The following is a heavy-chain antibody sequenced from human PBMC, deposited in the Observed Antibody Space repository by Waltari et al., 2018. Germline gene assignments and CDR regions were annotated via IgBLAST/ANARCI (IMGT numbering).Heavy chain of an antibody. CDR3: ARDPYNWNDEDPGY. CDR1: GFTFSSYS. Sequence: EVQLVESWGGLVKPGGSLRLSCAASGFTFSSYSMNWVRQAPGKGLEWVSSISSSSSYIYYADSVKGRFTISRDNAKNSLYLQMNSLRAEDTAVYYCARDPYNWNDEDPGYWGQGTLVTVSS. V-gene: IGHV3-21*01. CDR2: ISSSSSYI. D-gene: IGHD1-20*01. J-gene: IGHJ4*02.